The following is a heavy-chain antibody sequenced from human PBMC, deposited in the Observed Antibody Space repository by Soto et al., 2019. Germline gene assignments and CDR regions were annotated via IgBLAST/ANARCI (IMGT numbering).Heavy chain of an antibody. CDR2: IYPGDSDT. V-gene: IGHV5-51*01. CDR1: GYSFTSYW. D-gene: IGHD1-26*01. Sequence: PGESLKISCKGSGYSFTSYWIGWVRQMPGKGLEWMGIIYPGDSDTRYSPSFQGQVTISADKSIGTAYLQWSSLKASDTAMYYCARLKGSYYTDYYYGMDVWGQGTTVTVSS. J-gene: IGHJ6*02. CDR3: ARLKGSYYTDYYYGMDV.